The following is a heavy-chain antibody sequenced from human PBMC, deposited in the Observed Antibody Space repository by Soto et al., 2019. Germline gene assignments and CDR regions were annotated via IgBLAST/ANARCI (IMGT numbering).Heavy chain of an antibody. CDR2: INHGGST. V-gene: IGHV4-34*01. CDR3: ARRPDGFDY. CDR1: GVSLSGYH. Sequence: PSETLSLTCAVYGVSLSGYHWSWIRQSPGKGLEWIGEINHGGSTNYNPSLKSRVTMSADTSKNQFSLNLDSVTAADTAIYYCARRPDGFDYRGQGTLVTVS. J-gene: IGHJ4*02.